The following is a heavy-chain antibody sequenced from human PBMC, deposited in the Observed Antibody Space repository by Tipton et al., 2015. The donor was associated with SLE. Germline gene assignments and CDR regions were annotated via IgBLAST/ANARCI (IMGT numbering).Heavy chain of an antibody. CDR3: ARISDGYLDDAFDI. V-gene: IGHV4-39*01. D-gene: IGHD5-24*01. Sequence: TLSLTCTVSGGSISSSSYYWGWIRQPPGKGLEWIGSIYYSGSTYYNPSLKSRVTISVGTSKNQFSLKLSSVTAADTAVYYCARISDGYLDDAFDIWGQGTMVTVSS. CDR1: GGSISSSSYY. J-gene: IGHJ3*02. CDR2: IYYSGST.